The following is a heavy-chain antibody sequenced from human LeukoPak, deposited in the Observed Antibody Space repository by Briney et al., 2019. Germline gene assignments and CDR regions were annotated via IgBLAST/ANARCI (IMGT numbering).Heavy chain of an antibody. CDR2: ISFDGSKK. Sequence: PGGSLRLSCAASGFTFSSYAIHWVRQAPGKGLEWVAIISFDGSKKYYAGSVKGRFTISRDNSKNTLYLQMNSLRAEDTAVYYCARDGGGPYSSGWYHGDYWGQGTLVTVSS. CDR3: ARDGGGPYSSGWYHGDY. J-gene: IGHJ4*02. D-gene: IGHD6-19*01. CDR1: GFTFSSYA. V-gene: IGHV3-30-3*01.